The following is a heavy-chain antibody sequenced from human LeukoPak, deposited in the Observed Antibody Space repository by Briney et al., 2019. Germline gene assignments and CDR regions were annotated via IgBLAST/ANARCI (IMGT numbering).Heavy chain of an antibody. V-gene: IGHV1-8*01. J-gene: IGHJ5*02. CDR2: MNPNSGNT. CDR1: GYTFTSYD. CDR3: ARGVGYCSGGSCYYTTVYNWFDP. D-gene: IGHD2-15*01. Sequence: ASVKVSFKASGYTFTSYDINWVRQATGQGLEWMGWMNPNSGNTGYAQKFQGRVTMTRNTSISTAYMELSSLRSEDTAVYYCARGVGYCSGGSCYYTTVYNWFDPWGQGTLVTVSS.